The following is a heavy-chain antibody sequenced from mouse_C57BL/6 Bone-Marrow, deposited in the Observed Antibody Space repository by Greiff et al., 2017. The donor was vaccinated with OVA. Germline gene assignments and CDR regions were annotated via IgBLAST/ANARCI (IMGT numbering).Heavy chain of an antibody. V-gene: IGHV5-12*01. D-gene: IGHD2-3*01. CDR2: ISNGGGST. Sequence: EVQLVESGGGLVQPGGSLKLSCAASGFTFSDYYMYWVRQTPEKRLEWVAYISNGGGSTYYPDTVKGRFTISRDNAKNTLYLQMSRLKSEDTAMYYCARRGGYFAWFAYWGQGTLVTVSA. CDR1: GFTFSDYY. CDR3: ARRGGYFAWFAY. J-gene: IGHJ3*01.